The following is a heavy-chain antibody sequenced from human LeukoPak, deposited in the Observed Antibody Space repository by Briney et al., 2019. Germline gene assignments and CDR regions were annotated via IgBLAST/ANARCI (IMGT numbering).Heavy chain of an antibody. CDR2: IWYEGSNK. CDR1: GFTFSSYG. Sequence: PGRSLRLSCAASGFTFSSYGMHWVRQAPGKGLEWVAVIWYEGSNKYYADSVKGRFTISRDNSKNTLYLQMNSLRAEDTAVYYCACGYESGNWFDPWGQGTLVTVSS. D-gene: IGHD5-12*01. V-gene: IGHV3-33*01. J-gene: IGHJ5*02. CDR3: ACGYESGNWFDP.